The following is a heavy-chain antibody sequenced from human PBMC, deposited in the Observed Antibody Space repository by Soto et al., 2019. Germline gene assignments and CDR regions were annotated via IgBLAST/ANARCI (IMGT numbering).Heavy chain of an antibody. CDR2: IIPIFGTA. J-gene: IGHJ4*02. CDR3: AREVLRSGSYPFDY. Sequence: SVNVSCKSSGCTFSSYAISWVRQAPGQGLEWMGGIIPIFGTANYAQKFQGRVTITADESTSTAYMELSSLRSEDTAVYYCAREVLRSGSYPFDYWGQGTLVTVSS. V-gene: IGHV1-69*13. CDR1: GCTFSSYA. D-gene: IGHD1-26*01.